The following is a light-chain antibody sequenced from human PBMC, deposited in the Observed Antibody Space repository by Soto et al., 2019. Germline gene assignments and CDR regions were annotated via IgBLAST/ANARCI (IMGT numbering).Light chain of an antibody. CDR1: QSVLYSSNNKHY. V-gene: IGKV4-1*01. J-gene: IGKJ4*01. Sequence: DIVMTQSPESLAVSLGERATINCKSIQSVLYSSNNKHYLAWYQQKPGQPPKLLIYCASTRESGVPDRFSGSGYGTDFPLTVSSLQAEDVAVYYCQQYYSTPLPCGGGTKVAIK. CDR2: CAS. CDR3: QQYYSTPLP.